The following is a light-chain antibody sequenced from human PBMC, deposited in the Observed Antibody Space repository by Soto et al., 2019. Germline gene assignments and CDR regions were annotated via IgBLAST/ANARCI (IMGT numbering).Light chain of an antibody. CDR2: AAS. CDR3: HQYNNWPPRHT. CDR1: QSISNN. Sequence: IVMTQSPATLSVFPGDRATLSCRASQSISNNLAWLQQKPGQAPRLLIYAASTRATGVPARFSGSGSGTDFTLTISSLQPEDFAVYYCHQYNNWPPRHTFGQGTKLEIK. J-gene: IGKJ2*01. V-gene: IGKV3-15*01.